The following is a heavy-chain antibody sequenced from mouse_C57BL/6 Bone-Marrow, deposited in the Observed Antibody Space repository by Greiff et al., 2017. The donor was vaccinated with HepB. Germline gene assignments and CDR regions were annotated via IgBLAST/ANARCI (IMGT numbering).Heavy chain of an antibody. CDR3: ARQGGYYYAMDY. Sequence: QVQLQQPGAELVRPGTSVKLSCKASGYTFTSYWMHWVKQRPGQGLEWIGVIDPSDSYTNYNQKFKGKATLTVDTSSSTAYMQLSSLTSEYSAVYYCARQGGYYYAMDYWGQGTSVTVSS. CDR2: IDPSDSYT. V-gene: IGHV1-59*01. CDR1: GYTFTSYW. J-gene: IGHJ4*01.